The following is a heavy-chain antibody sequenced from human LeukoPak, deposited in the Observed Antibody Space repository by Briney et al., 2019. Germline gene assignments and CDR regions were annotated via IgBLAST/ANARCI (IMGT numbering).Heavy chain of an antibody. CDR3: ARVSDYYDSSGYLEDAFDI. V-gene: IGHV1-8*01. CDR2: MNPNSGNT. J-gene: IGHJ3*02. CDR1: GYTFTSYD. Sequence: ASVKVSCKASGYTFTSYDINWVRQATGQGREWMGWMNPNSGNTGYAQKFQGRVTMTRNTSISTAYMELSSLRSEDTAVYYCARVSDYYDSSGYLEDAFDIWGQGTMVTVSS. D-gene: IGHD3-22*01.